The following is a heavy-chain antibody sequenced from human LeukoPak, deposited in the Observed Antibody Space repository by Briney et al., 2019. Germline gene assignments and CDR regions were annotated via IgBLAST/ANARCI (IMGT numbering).Heavy chain of an antibody. Sequence: GRSLRLSCAASGFTFSSYAMHWVRQAPGKGLEWVAVISYDGSNKYYADSVKGRFTISRDNSKNTLYLQMNSLRAGDTAVYYCATSGYDWAFDIWAKGQWSPSLQ. CDR2: ISYDGSNK. J-gene: IGHJ3*02. CDR3: ATSGYDWAFDI. V-gene: IGHV3-30-3*01. CDR1: GFTFSSYA. D-gene: IGHD5-12*01.